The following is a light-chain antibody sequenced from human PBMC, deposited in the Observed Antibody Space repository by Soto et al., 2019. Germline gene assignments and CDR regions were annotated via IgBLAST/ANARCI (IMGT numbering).Light chain of an antibody. Sequence: QSVLTQPASVSGSPGQSITISCTGTSSDVGGYNYVSWYQQHPGKAPKLMIYEVSNRPSEVSHRFSGSKSGNTASLTISGLQAEDEGNYYCSSSTSGSTLVVFGGGTKLTVL. J-gene: IGLJ2*01. CDR3: SSSTSGSTLVV. CDR1: SSDVGGYNY. CDR2: EVS. V-gene: IGLV2-14*01.